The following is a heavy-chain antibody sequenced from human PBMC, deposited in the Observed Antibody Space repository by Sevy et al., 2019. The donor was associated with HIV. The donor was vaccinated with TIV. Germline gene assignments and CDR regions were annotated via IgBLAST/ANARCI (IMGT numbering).Heavy chain of an antibody. Sequence: GGSLRLSCAASGFKFSVYSMNWVRQAPGKGLEWISYMTSDTRTIKYAESVKGRFTIYRDNARNSVYLQMNSLRDEDTAVYYCARSVEGHFDYWGQGTLVT. CDR2: MTSDTRTI. D-gene: IGHD1-1*01. J-gene: IGHJ4*02. CDR1: GFKFSVYS. CDR3: ARSVEGHFDY. V-gene: IGHV3-48*02.